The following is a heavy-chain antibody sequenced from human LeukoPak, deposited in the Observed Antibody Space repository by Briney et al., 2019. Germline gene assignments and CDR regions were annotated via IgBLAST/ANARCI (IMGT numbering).Heavy chain of an antibody. J-gene: IGHJ4*02. Sequence: SETLSLTCTVSGYSISSGYYWGWIRQPPGKGLAWIGSIYHSGSTYYNPSLKNRVTISVDTSKNQFSLKLSSVTAADTAVYYCAREEQWLVSDSWYSDYWGQGTLVTVSS. CDR1: GYSISSGYY. CDR2: IYHSGST. CDR3: AREEQWLVSDSWYSDY. D-gene: IGHD6-19*01. V-gene: IGHV4-38-2*02.